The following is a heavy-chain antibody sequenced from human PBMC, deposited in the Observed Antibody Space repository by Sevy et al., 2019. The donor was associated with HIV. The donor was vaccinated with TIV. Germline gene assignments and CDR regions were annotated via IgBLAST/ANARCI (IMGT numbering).Heavy chain of an antibody. D-gene: IGHD5-12*01. V-gene: IGHV1-24*01. CDR2: FDPEDGET. Sequence: ASVKVSCKVSGYTLTKLSMHWVRQAPGKGLEWMGGFDPEDGETICAQKFQGRVTMTEDTSTDTAYMELSSLRSEDTAVYYCATPKYVGYDYESLDIWGQGTMVTVSS. CDR1: GYTLTKLS. CDR3: ATPKYVGYDYESLDI. J-gene: IGHJ3*02.